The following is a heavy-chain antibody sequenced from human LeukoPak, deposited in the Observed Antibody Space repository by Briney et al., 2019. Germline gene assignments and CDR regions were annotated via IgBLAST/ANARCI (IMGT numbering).Heavy chain of an antibody. J-gene: IGHJ4*02. D-gene: IGHD6-13*01. V-gene: IGHV1-69*01. CDR2: IIPIFGTA. Sequence: SVKVSCKASGGTFSSYAISWVRQAPGQGLEWMGGIIPIFGTASYAQKFQGRVTITADESTSTAYMELSSLRSEDTAVYYCARAYSSSWFFDYWGQGTLVTVSS. CDR3: ARAYSSSWFFDY. CDR1: GGTFSSYA.